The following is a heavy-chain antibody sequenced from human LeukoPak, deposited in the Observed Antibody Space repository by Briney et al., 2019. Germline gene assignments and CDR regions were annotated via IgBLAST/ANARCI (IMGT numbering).Heavy chain of an antibody. Sequence: GASVKVSCKASGYTFTSYGISWVRQAPGQGLEWMGWISAYNGNTNYAQKLQGRVTMTTDTSTSTAYMELRSLRSDDTAVYYCARLLYSSGWYDFDYWGQGTLVTVSS. V-gene: IGHV1-18*01. CDR1: GYTFTSYG. CDR3: ARLLYSSGWYDFDY. CDR2: ISAYNGNT. D-gene: IGHD6-19*01. J-gene: IGHJ4*02.